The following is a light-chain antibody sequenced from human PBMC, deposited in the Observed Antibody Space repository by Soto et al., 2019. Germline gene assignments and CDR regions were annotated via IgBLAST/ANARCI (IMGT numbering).Light chain of an antibody. J-gene: IGKJ1*01. Sequence: DIQMTQSPYTLSASVGDRDTITCRASQSISSWLAWYQQKPGKAPRLLIYAASSLKSGVPSRFSGSGSGTEFTLTISSLQPDDFATYYCQQYNSYSWTFGQGTKVDIK. CDR1: QSISSW. CDR2: AAS. V-gene: IGKV1-5*01. CDR3: QQYNSYSWT.